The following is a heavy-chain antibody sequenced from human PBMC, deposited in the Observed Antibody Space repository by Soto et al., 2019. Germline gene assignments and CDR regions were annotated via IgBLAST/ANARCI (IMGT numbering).Heavy chain of an antibody. Sequence: PGGSLRLSCAASGFTFSSYSMNWVRQAPGKGLEWVSSISSGSSYIYYADSVKGRFTISRDNAKNSLYLQMNSLGAEDTALYYCAIYSSFDYWGQGTLVTV. V-gene: IGHV3-21*01. CDR2: ISSGSSYI. CDR3: AIYSSFDY. D-gene: IGHD6-19*01. CDR1: GFTFSSYS. J-gene: IGHJ4*02.